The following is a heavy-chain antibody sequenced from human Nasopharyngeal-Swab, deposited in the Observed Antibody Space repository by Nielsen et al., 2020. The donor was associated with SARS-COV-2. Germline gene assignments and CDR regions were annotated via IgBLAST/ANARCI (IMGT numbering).Heavy chain of an antibody. CDR2: ISPSSGYI. D-gene: IGHD3-3*01. CDR1: GFTFGSFG. V-gene: IGHV3-21*01. J-gene: IGHJ6*03. Sequence: GESLKISCAGSGFTFGSFGMTWVRQAPGKGLKWVSYISPSSGYIYYAESLKGRITISRDNGKNSVYLLMNSLRADDTAVYFCARQDRFYYYLDVWGKGTTVTVSS. CDR3: ARQDRFYYYLDV.